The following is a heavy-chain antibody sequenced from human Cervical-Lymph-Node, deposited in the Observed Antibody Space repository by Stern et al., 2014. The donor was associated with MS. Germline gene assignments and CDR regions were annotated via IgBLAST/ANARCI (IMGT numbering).Heavy chain of an antibody. CDR1: GYNFTTYW. CDR2: IYTGDSDT. Sequence: EVQLVESGAEVTKPGESLKISCKGSGYNFTTYWIGWVRQMPGKGLEWMGIIYTGDSDTRYSPSFQCQVTISSDKSISTAYLQWSSLKASDTAMYYCARAAYSGYDKESYYYYGMDVWGQGTTVTVSS. CDR3: ARAAYSGYDKESYYYYGMDV. J-gene: IGHJ6*02. V-gene: IGHV5-51*01. D-gene: IGHD5-12*01.